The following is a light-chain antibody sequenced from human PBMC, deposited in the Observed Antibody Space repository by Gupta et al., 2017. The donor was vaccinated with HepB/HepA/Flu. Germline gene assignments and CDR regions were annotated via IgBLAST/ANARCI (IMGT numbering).Light chain of an antibody. CDR2: VKN. Sequence: QSVLTQPPSVSGAPGRRVPISCTGSSSNIGAGYGVHWYQQLPGTAPKLLIYVKNNRPSGVPDRFSGSKSGTSASLAITGLQAEDEADYYCQSYDSGLSGYVFGTGTKVTVL. J-gene: IGLJ1*01. CDR3: QSYDSGLSGYV. CDR1: SSNIGAGYG. V-gene: IGLV1-40*01.